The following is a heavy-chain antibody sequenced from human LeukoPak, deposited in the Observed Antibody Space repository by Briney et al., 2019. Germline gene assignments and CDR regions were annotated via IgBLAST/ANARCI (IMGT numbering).Heavy chain of an antibody. D-gene: IGHD1-26*01. V-gene: IGHV3-21*01. CDR3: ARVRATSVIGFDAFDI. J-gene: IGHJ3*02. CDR2: ISSSSCYI. CDR1: GFTFSSYS. Sequence: GGSLRLSCAASGFTFSSYSMNWVRQAPGKGLEWVSSISSSSCYIYYADSVKGRFTISRDNAKNSLYLQMNSLRAEDTAVYYCARVRATSVIGFDAFDIWGQGTMVTVSS.